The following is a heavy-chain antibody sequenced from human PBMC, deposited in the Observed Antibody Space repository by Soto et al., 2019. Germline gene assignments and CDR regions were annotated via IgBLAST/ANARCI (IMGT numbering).Heavy chain of an antibody. Sequence: SETLSLTCAVSGGSITSYFWSWIRQPPGKGLEWIGYIYYSGSTKYNPSLQSRVTMSVDTSKNQFSLKLSSVTAADTAMYYCARDRYYDSTGYYDYWGQGTLVTVSS. CDR1: GGSITSYF. J-gene: IGHJ4*02. D-gene: IGHD3-22*01. CDR3: ARDRYYDSTGYYDY. CDR2: IYYSGST. V-gene: IGHV4-59*01.